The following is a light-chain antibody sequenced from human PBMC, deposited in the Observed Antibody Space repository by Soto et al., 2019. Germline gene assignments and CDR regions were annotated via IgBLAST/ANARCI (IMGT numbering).Light chain of an antibody. CDR3: SSYTSSSTYV. CDR1: SSDVGGYNY. Sequence: QSALTQPASVSGSPGQSITISCTGTSSDVGGYNYVSWYQQHPGKDPKLMIYDVSTRHSGVSNRFSGSKSGNTASLTISGLQAEDEGDYYCSSYTSSSTYVLGTGTKVTV. J-gene: IGLJ1*01. V-gene: IGLV2-14*03. CDR2: DVS.